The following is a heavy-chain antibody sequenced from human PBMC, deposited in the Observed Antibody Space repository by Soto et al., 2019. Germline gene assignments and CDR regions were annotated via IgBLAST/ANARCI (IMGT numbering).Heavy chain of an antibody. D-gene: IGHD3-3*01. CDR1: GFMFSSYW. CDR2: IKEDGNEK. CDR3: ARWSYLDY. J-gene: IGHJ4*02. Sequence: GGSLRLSCAASGFMFSSYWMSWVRQAPGKGLEWVANIKEDGNEKYYVDSVRGRFTVSRDNAKNSLFLQMNSLRADDTAIYYCARWSYLDYWGQGTRVTVSS. V-gene: IGHV3-7*03.